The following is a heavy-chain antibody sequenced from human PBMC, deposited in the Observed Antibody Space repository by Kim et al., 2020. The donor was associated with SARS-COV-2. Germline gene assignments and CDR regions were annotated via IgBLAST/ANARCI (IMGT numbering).Heavy chain of an antibody. CDR1: GFIFDDYA. V-gene: IGHV3-9*01. Sequence: GGSLRLSCTASGFIFDDYAFHWVRQAPGKGLEWVAGIGWRSRSIEYADSVKGRFTISRDSAKNSLYLQMNSLRPEDTALYYCAKDRGAAAGEDYSGIDVWGRGTTVTVSS. J-gene: IGHJ6*02. CDR2: IGWRSRSI. CDR3: AKDRGAAAGEDYSGIDV. D-gene: IGHD6-13*01.